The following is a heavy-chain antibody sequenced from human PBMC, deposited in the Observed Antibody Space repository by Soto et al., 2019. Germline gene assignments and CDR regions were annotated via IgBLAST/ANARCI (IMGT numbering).Heavy chain of an antibody. D-gene: IGHD2-15*01. CDR1: GGSITNGYYY. Sequence: SETLSLTCTVSGGSITNGYYYWSWVRQNPGKGLEWIGHIYHSGRTYYRPSLKSRVTISVDTSKSQFSLNLSSVTAADTAVYYCARWVEVSLDYFDSWGQGTPVT. J-gene: IGHJ4*02. V-gene: IGHV4-31*03. CDR3: ARWVEVSLDYFDS. CDR2: IYHSGRT.